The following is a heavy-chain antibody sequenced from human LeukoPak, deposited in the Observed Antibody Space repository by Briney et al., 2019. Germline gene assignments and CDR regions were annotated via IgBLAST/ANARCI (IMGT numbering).Heavy chain of an antibody. J-gene: IGHJ5*02. V-gene: IGHV1-2*02. D-gene: IGHD2-21*01. CDR2: INPNSGVT. CDR1: GYTFSDYY. CDR3: ARSIVVVIDWFDT. Sequence: GASVKVSCKASGYTFSDYYLHWVRQAPGQGLEWMGWINPNSGVTSYGQKFQGRVTMTRDTSISTAYMELSRLRSDDTAVYYCARSIVVVIDWFDTWGQGTLVTVSS.